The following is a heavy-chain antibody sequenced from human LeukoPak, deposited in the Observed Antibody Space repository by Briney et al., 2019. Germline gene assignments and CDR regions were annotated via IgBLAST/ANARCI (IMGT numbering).Heavy chain of an antibody. J-gene: IGHJ4*02. CDR2: IKQDGSNK. CDR3: ARKPLSGGYGGTIDY. CDR1: GFTFSSYW. D-gene: IGHD5-12*01. V-gene: IGHV3-7*01. Sequence: GGSLRLSCAASGFTFSSYWMSWVRQAPGKGLEWVANIKQDGSNKYYADSVKGRFTISRDNAKNTLYLRMNSLRAEDTAIYYCARKPLSGGYGGTIDYWGQGTLVTVSS.